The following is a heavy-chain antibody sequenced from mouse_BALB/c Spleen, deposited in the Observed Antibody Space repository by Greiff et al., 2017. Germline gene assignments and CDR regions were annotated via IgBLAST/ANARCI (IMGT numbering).Heavy chain of an antibody. D-gene: IGHD1-2*01. Sequence: LVESGAELVRPGTSVKVSCKASGYAFTNYLIEWVKQRPGQGLEWIGVINPGSGGTNYNEKFKGKATLTADKSSSTAYMQLSSLTSDDSAVYFCAITTATLFAYWGQGTLVTVSA. CDR2: INPGSGGT. J-gene: IGHJ3*01. CDR3: AITTATLFAY. CDR1: GYAFTNYL. V-gene: IGHV1-54*01.